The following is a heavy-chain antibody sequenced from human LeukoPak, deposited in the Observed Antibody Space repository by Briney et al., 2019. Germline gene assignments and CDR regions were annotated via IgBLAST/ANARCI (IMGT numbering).Heavy chain of an antibody. CDR2: IYYSGST. D-gene: IGHD4-11*01. CDR3: ARRGTVTTERFDY. Sequence: TSETLSLTCTVSGGSISSSSYYWGWIRQPPGKGLEWIGSIYYSGSTYYNSSLKSRVTISVDTSKNQFSLKLSSVTAADTAVYYCARRGTVTTERFDYWGQGTLVTVSS. J-gene: IGHJ4*02. V-gene: IGHV4-39*01. CDR1: GGSISSSSYY.